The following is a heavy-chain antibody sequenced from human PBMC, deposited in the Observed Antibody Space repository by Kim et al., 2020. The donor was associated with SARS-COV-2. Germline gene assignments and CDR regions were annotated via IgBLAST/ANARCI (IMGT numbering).Heavy chain of an antibody. CDR2: IYYSGST. CDR1: GGSISSGGYY. J-gene: IGHJ6*03. Sequence: SETLSLTCTVSGGSISSGGYYWSWIRQHPGKGLEWIGYIYYSGSTYYNPSLKSRVTISVDTSKNQFSLKLSSVTAADTAVYYCARSIRYFDDAMGYYYYYYMDVWGKGTTVTVSS. V-gene: IGHV4-31*03. D-gene: IGHD3-9*01. CDR3: ARSIRYFDDAMGYYYYYYMDV.